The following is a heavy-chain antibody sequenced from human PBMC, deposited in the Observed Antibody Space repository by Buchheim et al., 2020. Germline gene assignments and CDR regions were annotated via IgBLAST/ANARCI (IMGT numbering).Heavy chain of an antibody. D-gene: IGHD6-13*01. CDR2: INHSGST. J-gene: IGHJ5*02. CDR3: ARGCGREEAGYSSSDWFDP. Sequence: QVQLQQWGAGLLKPSETLSLTCAVYGGSFSGYYWSWIRQPPGKGLEWIGEINHSGSTNYNPSLKSRDTISVDTSKNQFSLKLSSVTAADTAVYYCARGCGREEAGYSSSDWFDPWGQGTL. V-gene: IGHV4-34*01. CDR1: GGSFSGYY.